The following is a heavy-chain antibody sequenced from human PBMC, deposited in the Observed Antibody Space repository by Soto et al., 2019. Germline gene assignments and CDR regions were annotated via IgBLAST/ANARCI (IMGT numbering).Heavy chain of an antibody. CDR3: ARGRYGDY. J-gene: IGHJ4*02. V-gene: IGHV1-18*01. CDR1: GYAFTTYG. CDR2: ISAHIGNT. Sequence: QVHLVQSGAEVKKPGASVKVSCKGSGYAFTTYGITWVRQAPGQGLEWMGWISAHIGNTNYAQKLQGRVTGTRDTSTSTAYMERMSLRSDDTAVYYGARGRYGDYWGQGALVTVSS. D-gene: IGHD1-1*01.